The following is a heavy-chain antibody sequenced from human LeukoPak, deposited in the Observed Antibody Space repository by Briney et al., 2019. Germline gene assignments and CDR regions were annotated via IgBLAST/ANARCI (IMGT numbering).Heavy chain of an antibody. CDR3: ARGVEPLAANTLAY. Sequence: GGSLRLSCAASGFTVITNDMTWVRQAPGKGLEWVSVLYSDGNTKYADSVQGRFTISRDNSKKTLYLEMNSLSPDDTAVYYCARGVEPLAANTLAYWGQGTLVTVSS. CDR1: GFTVITND. V-gene: IGHV3-53*01. J-gene: IGHJ4*02. CDR2: LYSDGNT. D-gene: IGHD1-14*01.